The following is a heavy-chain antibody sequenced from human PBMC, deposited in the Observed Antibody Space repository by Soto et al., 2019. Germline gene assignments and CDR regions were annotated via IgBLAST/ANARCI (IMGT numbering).Heavy chain of an antibody. CDR3: AKVGGEDCSSTSCYGPDWFDP. V-gene: IGHV3-23*01. Sequence: EVQLLESGGGLVQPGGSLRLSCAASGFTFSSYAMSWVRQAPGKGLEWVSAISGSGGSTYYADSVKGRFTNSRDNSKNTLYLQMNSLRAEDTAVYYCAKVGGEDCSSTSCYGPDWFDPRGQGTLVNVSS. CDR2: ISGSGGST. D-gene: IGHD2-2*01. J-gene: IGHJ5*02. CDR1: GFTFSSYA.